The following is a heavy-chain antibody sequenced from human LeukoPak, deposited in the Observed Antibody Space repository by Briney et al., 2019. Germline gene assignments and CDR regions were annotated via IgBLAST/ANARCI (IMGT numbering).Heavy chain of an antibody. CDR2: ISYDGSNK. CDR3: ARDPRVWFGELLYGYFDY. D-gene: IGHD3-10*01. CDR1: GFTFSSYE. V-gene: IGHV3-30*04. Sequence: PGGSLRLSCAASGFTFSSYEMNWVRQAPGKGLEWVAVISYDGSNKYYADSVKGRFTISRDNSKNTLYLQMNSLRAEDTAVYYCARDPRVWFGELLYGYFDYWGQGTLVTVSS. J-gene: IGHJ4*02.